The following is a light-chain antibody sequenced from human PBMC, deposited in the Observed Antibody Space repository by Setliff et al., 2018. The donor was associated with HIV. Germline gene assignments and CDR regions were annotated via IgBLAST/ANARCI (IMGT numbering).Light chain of an antibody. J-gene: IGLJ1*01. CDR1: SSDIGFYNY. CDR3: TSYTSSSTSYV. Sequence: QSVLTQPPSVSGSPGQSITISCSGTSSDIGFYNYVSWYRQHPGKAPKLIIYDVNNRPSGVSNRFSGSKSGNTASLTISGLQAEDEAVFYCTSYTSSSTSYVFGTGTKATVL. V-gene: IGLV2-14*01. CDR2: DVN.